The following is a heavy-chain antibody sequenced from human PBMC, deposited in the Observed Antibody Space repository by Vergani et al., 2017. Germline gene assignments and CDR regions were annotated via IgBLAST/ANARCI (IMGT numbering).Heavy chain of an antibody. CDR1: GFTVSSNY. Sequence: EVQLVETGGGLIQPGGSLRLSCAASGFTVSSNYMSWVRQAPGKGLEWVSVIYSGGSTYSADSVKGRFTISRDNSKHTLYLQMNSLRAEDPAVYYCPRDTARGENAYWGQGTLVTVSS. D-gene: IGHD3-10*01. J-gene: IGHJ4*02. V-gene: IGHV3-53*02. CDR3: PRDTARGENAY. CDR2: IYSGGST.